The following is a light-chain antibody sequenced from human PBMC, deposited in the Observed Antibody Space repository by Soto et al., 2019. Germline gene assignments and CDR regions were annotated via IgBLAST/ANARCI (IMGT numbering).Light chain of an antibody. CDR1: QSVGGN. V-gene: IGKV3-15*01. Sequence: EIFLTQSPATLSVSPGERATLSCRASQSVGGNLAWYQQIPGQAPRLLIYYASTRATAIPARFSGGGSGTEFTLTISSLQSEDFAVYFCQQYNDWPRTFGQGTKVEIK. CDR3: QQYNDWPRT. J-gene: IGKJ1*01. CDR2: YAS.